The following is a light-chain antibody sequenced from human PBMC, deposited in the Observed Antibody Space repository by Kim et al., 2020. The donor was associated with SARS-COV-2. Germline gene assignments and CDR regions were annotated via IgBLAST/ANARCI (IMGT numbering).Light chain of an antibody. CDR2: AAS. CDR3: QQSHTAPLLT. V-gene: IGKV1-39*01. J-gene: IGKJ4*01. Sequence: DIQMTQSPSSLAASVGDRVTIACLASQNINTYLNWYQQKPGEAPKLLIYAASTLQSGVPSRFSGSGSGTDFTLTISSLQPEDFAIYYCQQSHTAPLLTFGGGTKVDIK. CDR1: QNINTY.